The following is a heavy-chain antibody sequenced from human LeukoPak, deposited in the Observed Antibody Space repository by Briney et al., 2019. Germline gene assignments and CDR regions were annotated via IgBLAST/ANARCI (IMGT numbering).Heavy chain of an antibody. D-gene: IGHD4-17*01. V-gene: IGHV4-39*07. CDR2: IYTSGST. CDR3: ARAYGDYDAFDI. J-gene: IGHJ3*02. Sequence: SETLSLTCTVSGGSISSSSYYWGWIRQPPGKGLEWIGRIYTSGSTNYNPSLKSRVTISVDTSKNQFSLKLSSVTAADTAVYYCARAYGDYDAFDIWGQGTMVTVSS. CDR1: GGSISSSSYY.